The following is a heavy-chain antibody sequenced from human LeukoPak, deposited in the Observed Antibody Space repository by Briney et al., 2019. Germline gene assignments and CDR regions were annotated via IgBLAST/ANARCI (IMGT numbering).Heavy chain of an antibody. CDR2: ISYSGSA. CDR3: ARGQLGSGMDDP. J-gene: IGHJ5*02. V-gene: IGHV4-59*01. D-gene: IGHD3-10*01. CDR1: GVSITSYH. Sequence: SETLSLTCTVTGVSITSYHWSWIRQPPGKGLEWMGYISYSGSANYNPSLKSRATIILDTYKNQFSLRLTSVTPADTAVYYCARGQLGSGMDDPWGQGALVTVSS.